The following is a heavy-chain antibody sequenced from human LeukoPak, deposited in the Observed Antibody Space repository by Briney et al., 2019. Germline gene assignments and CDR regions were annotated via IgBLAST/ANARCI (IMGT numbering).Heavy chain of an antibody. CDR3: AKVFGSSPSCLNFYNVMEV. Sequence: PGRSLRLSCAASGFTFSSYGMHWVRQAPGKGLEWVAVISYDGSNKYYADSVKGRFTISRDNSKNTLYLQMNSLRAEDTAVYYCAKVFGSSPSCLNFYNVMEVGGKGPRAPVSS. CDR1: GFTFSSYG. CDR2: ISYDGSNK. D-gene: IGHD2-2*01. J-gene: IGHJ6*04. V-gene: IGHV3-30*18.